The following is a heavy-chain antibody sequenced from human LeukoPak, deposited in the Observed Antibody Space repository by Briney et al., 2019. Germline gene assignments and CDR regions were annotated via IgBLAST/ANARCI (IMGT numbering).Heavy chain of an antibody. J-gene: IGHJ5*02. D-gene: IGHD3-22*01. CDR3: ARVQYYYDSRGYYYSNWFDP. CDR2: INPNSGGT. CDR1: GYPFTGYY. V-gene: IGHV1-2*02. Sequence: GASVKVSCKASGYPFTGYYMHWVRQAPGQGLEWMGWINPNSGGTNYAQKFQGRVTMTRDTSISTAYMEQSRLRSDDTAVYYCARVQYYYDSRGYYYSNWFDPWGQGTLVTVSS.